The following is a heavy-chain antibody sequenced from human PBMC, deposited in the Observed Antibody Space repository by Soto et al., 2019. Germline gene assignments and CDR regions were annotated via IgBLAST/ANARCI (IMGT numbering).Heavy chain of an antibody. CDR1: GGTFSSYT. J-gene: IGHJ5*02. Sequence: SVKVSCKASGGTFSSYTISWVRQAPGQGLEWMGRIIPILGIANYAQKFQGRVTITADKSTSTAYMELSSLRSDDTAVYYCAREFVQEGTNWFDPWGQGTLVTVSS. V-gene: IGHV1-69*04. CDR2: IIPILGIA. CDR3: AREFVQEGTNWFDP.